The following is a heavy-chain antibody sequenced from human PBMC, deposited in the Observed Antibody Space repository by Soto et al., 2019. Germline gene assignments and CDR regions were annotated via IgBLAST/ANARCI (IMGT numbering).Heavy chain of an antibody. D-gene: IGHD3-9*01. J-gene: IGHJ4*02. CDR2: ISWNSGSI. V-gene: IGHV3-9*01. CDR1: GFTFDDYA. Sequence: GGSLRLSCAASGFTFDDYAMHWVRQAPGKGLEWVSGISWNSGSIGYADSVKGRFTISRDNAKNSLYLQMNSLRAEDTALYYCAKAPHFDWLQYYFDYWGQGTLVTVSS. CDR3: AKAPHFDWLQYYFDY.